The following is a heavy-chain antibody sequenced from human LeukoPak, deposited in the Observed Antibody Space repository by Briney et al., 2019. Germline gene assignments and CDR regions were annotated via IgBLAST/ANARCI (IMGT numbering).Heavy chain of an antibody. CDR2: ISSSSSYI. CDR1: GFTFSSYS. Sequence: GSLRLSCAASGFTFSSYSMNWVRQAPGKGLEWVSSISSSSSYIYYADSVKGRFTISRDNAKNSLYLQMNSLRAEDTAVYYCAREFEVGATRYFDYWGQGTLVTVPS. D-gene: IGHD1-26*01. J-gene: IGHJ4*02. CDR3: AREFEVGATRYFDY. V-gene: IGHV3-21*01.